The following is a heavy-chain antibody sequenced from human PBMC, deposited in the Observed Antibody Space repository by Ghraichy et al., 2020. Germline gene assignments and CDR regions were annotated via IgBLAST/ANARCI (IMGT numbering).Heavy chain of an antibody. D-gene: IGHD4-23*01. J-gene: IGHJ4*02. V-gene: IGHV4-39*01. Sequence: SETLSLTCTVSGGSISSSSYYWGWIRQPPGKGLEWIGSIYYSGSTYYNPSLKSRVTISVDTSKNQFSLKLSSVTAADTAVYYCARHRNYGGKLDYWGQGTLVTVSS. CDR2: IYYSGST. CDR3: ARHRNYGGKLDY. CDR1: GGSISSSSYY.